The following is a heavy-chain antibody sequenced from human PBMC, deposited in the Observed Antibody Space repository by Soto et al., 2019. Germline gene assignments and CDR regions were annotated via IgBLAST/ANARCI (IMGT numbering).Heavy chain of an antibody. CDR1: GYNFTTFW. CDR2: IYPGDSET. Sequence: PGESLKISCKGSGYNFTTFWIGWVRQVPGKGLEWMGIIYPGDSETKYSPDFEGQVTISADRSTNTACLQWRSLRASDTAMYYCARLGFPGAIYFDSWGLGTLVTVSS. CDR3: ARLGFPGAIYFDS. V-gene: IGHV5-51*01. J-gene: IGHJ4*02.